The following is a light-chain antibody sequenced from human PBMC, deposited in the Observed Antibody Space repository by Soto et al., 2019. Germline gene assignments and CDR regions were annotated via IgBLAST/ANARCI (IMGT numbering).Light chain of an antibody. CDR2: EVN. CDR1: SSDVGGYNY. V-gene: IGLV2-8*01. CDR3: SSYAGSSNV. Sequence: QSALTQPPSASGSPGQSVAISCTGTSSDVGGYNYVSWYQQHPGKAPKLMIYEVNKRPSGVPDRFSGSTSGNTASLTVSGLQAEDEADYYCSSYAGSSNVFGTGTKGTVL. J-gene: IGLJ1*01.